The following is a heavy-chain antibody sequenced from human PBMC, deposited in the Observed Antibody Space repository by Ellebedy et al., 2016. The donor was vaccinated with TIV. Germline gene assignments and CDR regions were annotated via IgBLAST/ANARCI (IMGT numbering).Heavy chain of an antibody. CDR1: GFSFSDYY. D-gene: IGHD1-26*01. CDR2: INSRSSHT. CDR3: VLPPLYNWFDP. Sequence: GGSLRLSCAASGFSFSDYYMTWIRQAPGKGLECVSYINSRSSHTNYADSVKGRFTISRDNSKNTLYLQMNSLRAEDTAVYYCVLPPLYNWFDPWGQGTLVTVSS. J-gene: IGHJ5*02. V-gene: IGHV3-11*03.